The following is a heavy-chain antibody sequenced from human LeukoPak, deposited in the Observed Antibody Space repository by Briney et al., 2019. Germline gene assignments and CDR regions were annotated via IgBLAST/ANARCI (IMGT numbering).Heavy chain of an antibody. V-gene: IGHV3-11*01. Sequence: PGGSLRLSCAGSGFNFRDFYMSWIRQAPGKGLEWLSYISSTSSTIYYADSVRGRFTISRDNAKNSLYLQMNSLRAEDTALYYCAKDISAVVVPRDPGGAFDIWGQGTMVTVSS. CDR1: GFNFRDFY. CDR3: AKDISAVVVPRDPGGAFDI. J-gene: IGHJ3*02. CDR2: ISSTSSTI. D-gene: IGHD2-15*01.